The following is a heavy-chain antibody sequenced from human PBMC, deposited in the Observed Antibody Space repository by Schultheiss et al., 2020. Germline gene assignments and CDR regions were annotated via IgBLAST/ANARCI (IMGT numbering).Heavy chain of an antibody. CDR1: GFTFDDYA. V-gene: IGHV3-9*01. D-gene: IGHD3-10*01. J-gene: IGHJ4*02. Sequence: SLRLSCAASGFTFDDYAMHWVRQAPGKGLEWVSAISDRGGSTYYADSVKGRFTISRDNAKNSLYLQMNSLRAEDTAVYYCARGSGSRRFDYWGQGTLVTVS. CDR2: ISDRGGST. CDR3: ARGSGSRRFDY.